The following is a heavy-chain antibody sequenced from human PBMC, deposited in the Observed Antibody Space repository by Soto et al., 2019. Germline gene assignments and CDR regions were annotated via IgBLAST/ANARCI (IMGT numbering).Heavy chain of an antibody. CDR3: AREAYSGSPMDI. CDR2: IIPIFGTA. J-gene: IGHJ3*02. Sequence: SVKVSCKASGGTFSSYAISWVRQAPGQGLEWMGGIIPIFGTANYAQKFQGRVTITADESTSTAYMELSSLRSEDTAVYYCAREAYSGSPMDIWGQVTMVTVSS. CDR1: GGTFSSYA. V-gene: IGHV1-69*13. D-gene: IGHD1-26*01.